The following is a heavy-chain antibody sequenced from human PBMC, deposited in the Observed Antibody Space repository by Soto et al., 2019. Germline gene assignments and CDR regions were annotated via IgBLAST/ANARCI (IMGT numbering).Heavy chain of an antibody. CDR1: GFTFSSYH. D-gene: IGHD3-10*01. CDR2: ITSSGG. Sequence: GGYLRLSCAASGFTFSSYHMNWVRQPPGKGLEWVSSITSSGGYYSESAKGRFTISGVNAKNSLYLQLNSLRAEDTAVYYCARDPSGSGRDFGYWGQGILVTV. V-gene: IGHV3-21*01. J-gene: IGHJ4*02. CDR3: ARDPSGSGRDFGY.